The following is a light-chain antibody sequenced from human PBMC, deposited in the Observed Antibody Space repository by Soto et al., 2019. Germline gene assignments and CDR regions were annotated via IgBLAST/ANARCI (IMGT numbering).Light chain of an antibody. CDR1: QSISSW. V-gene: IGKV1-5*03. CDR2: KAS. J-gene: IGKJ1*01. Sequence: DIQMTQSPSTLSGSVGDRVTITCRASQSISSWLAWYQQKPVKAPKLLIYKASTLKSGVPSRFSGSGSGTEFTLTISSLQPDDFATYYCQHYNSYPEAFGQGTTG. CDR3: QHYNSYPEA.